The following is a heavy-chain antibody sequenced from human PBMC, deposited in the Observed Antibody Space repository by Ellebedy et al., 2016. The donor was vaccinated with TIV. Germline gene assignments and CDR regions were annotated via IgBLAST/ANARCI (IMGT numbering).Heavy chain of an antibody. V-gene: IGHV4-39*07. D-gene: IGHD3-16*01. CDR2: IFYTGNT. CDR3: ARDVWGGAFDI. CDR1: GGSISSSSYY. Sequence: MPGGSLRLSCSVSGGSISSSSYYWAWIRQPPGKGLEWIATIFYTGNTYYNPSLESRVSISVDTSKNQFSLKLSSVTAADTAVYYCARDVWGGAFDIWGQGTMVTASS. J-gene: IGHJ3*02.